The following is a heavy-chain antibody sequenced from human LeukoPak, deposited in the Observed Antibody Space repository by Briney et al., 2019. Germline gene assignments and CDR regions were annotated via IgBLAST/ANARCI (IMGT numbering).Heavy chain of an antibody. Sequence: GGSLRLSCAASGFTFSSHWMLWVRQAPGKGLVWVSRISGDGSATIYADSVKGRFSISRDNAENTVYLQMNSLTVEDTAVYYCTRRVSATRWFDPWGQGTLVTVSS. CDR2: ISGDGSAT. J-gene: IGHJ5*02. V-gene: IGHV3-74*01. CDR1: GFTFSSHW. D-gene: IGHD2-15*01. CDR3: TRRVSATRWFDP.